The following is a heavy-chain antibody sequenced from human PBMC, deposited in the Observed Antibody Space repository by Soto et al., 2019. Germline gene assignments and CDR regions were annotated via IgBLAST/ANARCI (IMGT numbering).Heavy chain of an antibody. V-gene: IGHV4-30-2*01. J-gene: IGHJ4*02. D-gene: IGHD6-13*01. CDR3: ARNRVGISWYADY. CDR1: GGSISSGGYS. CDR2: IYHSGST. Sequence: QLQMQESGSGLVKPSETLSLTCSVSGGSISSGGYSWSWIRQPPGKSLEWIGYIYHSGSTHYNPSLKSRVTISVDRSKNQFSLKLTSVTAADTAVYYCARNRVGISWYADYWGRGTRVTVSS.